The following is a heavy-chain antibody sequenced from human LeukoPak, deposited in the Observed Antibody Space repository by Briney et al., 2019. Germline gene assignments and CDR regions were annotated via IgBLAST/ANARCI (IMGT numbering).Heavy chain of an antibody. CDR1: GFTFSSYA. V-gene: IGHV3-7*01. J-gene: IGHJ5*02. CDR3: AGALLLWFGELSGFDP. D-gene: IGHD3-10*01. CDR2: IKQDGSEK. Sequence: GGSLRLSCAASGFTFSSYAMSWVRQAPGKGLEWVANIKQDGSEKYYVDSVKGRFTISRDNAKNSLYLQMNSLRAEDTAVYYCAGALLLWFGELSGFDPWGQGTLVTVSS.